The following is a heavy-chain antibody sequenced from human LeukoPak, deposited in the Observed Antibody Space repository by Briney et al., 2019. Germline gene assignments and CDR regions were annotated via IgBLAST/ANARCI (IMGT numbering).Heavy chain of an antibody. CDR3: ARGNGELDY. D-gene: IGHD2-8*01. Sequence: ASVKVSCRASGYTFTGYFMHWVRQAPGQGLEWMGWINPNSGGTNQAQKFQGRVNMTRDTSIRRAYTEVSRLRSDDTAVYYCARGNGELDYWGQGTLVTVSS. J-gene: IGHJ4*02. CDR1: GYTFTGYF. V-gene: IGHV1-2*02. CDR2: INPNSGGT.